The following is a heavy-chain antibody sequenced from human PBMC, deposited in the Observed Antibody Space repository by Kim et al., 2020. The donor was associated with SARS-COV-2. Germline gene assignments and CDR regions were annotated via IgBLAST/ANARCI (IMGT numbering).Heavy chain of an antibody. CDR3: AKERILRYFDWSFDY. J-gene: IGHJ4*02. V-gene: IGHV3-23*01. D-gene: IGHD3-9*01. Sequence: DSVKGRFTISRDNSKNTLYLQMNSLRAEDTAVYYCAKERILRYFDWSFDYWGQGTLVTVSS.